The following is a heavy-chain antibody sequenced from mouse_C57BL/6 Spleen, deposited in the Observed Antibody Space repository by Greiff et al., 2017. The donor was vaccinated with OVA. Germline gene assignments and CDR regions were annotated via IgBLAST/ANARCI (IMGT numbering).Heavy chain of an antibody. D-gene: IGHD1-1*01. CDR1: GYTFTNYW. J-gene: IGHJ3*01. CDR2: IYPGGGYT. V-gene: IGHV1-63*01. CDR3: ARGDYYGSSHPFAY. Sequence: QVHVKQSGAELVRPGTSVKMSCKASGYTFTNYWIGWAKQRPGHGLEWIGDIYPGGGYTNYNEKFKGKATLTADKSSSTAYMQFSSLTSEDSAIYYCARGDYYGSSHPFAYWGQGTLVTVSA.